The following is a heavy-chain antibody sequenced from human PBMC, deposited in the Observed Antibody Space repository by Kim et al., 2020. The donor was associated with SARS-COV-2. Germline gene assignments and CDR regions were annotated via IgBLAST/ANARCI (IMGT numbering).Heavy chain of an antibody. CDR1: GYTFTSYA. V-gene: IGHV1-3*01. J-gene: IGHJ5*02. D-gene: IGHD1-26*01. Sequence: ASVKVSCKPSGYTFTSYARHWVRQAPGQRLEWMGWINAGNGNTKYSQKFQGRVTITRDTSASTAYMELSSLRSEDTAVYYCARGVSFYSGLAWFDPWGQGTLVTVSS. CDR3: ARGVSFYSGLAWFDP. CDR2: INAGNGNT.